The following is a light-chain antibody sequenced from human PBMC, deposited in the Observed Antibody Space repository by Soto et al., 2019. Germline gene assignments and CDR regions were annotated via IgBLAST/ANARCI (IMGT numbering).Light chain of an antibody. J-gene: IGKJ1*01. CDR2: GAS. V-gene: IGKV3-15*01. CDR1: QSVRNN. Sequence: DIVMTQSPGTVSVSPGERVTLSCRASQSVRNNLAWYQQKPGQAPRLLIFGASTRATGTPDRFSGSGSGTEFTLTISSLQSEDFAVYYCQHYNEWPPWTFGQGTKVDIK. CDR3: QHYNEWPPWT.